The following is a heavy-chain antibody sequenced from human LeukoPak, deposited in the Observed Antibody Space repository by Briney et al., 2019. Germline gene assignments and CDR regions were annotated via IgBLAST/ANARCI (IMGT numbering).Heavy chain of an antibody. Sequence: GGSLRLSCAASGFTFSSYAMSWVRHLPGKGLEWVSAISGNGGSTYYADSVKGRFTISRDNSKNTLYLQMNSLRVEDTAVYYCARDHGGNYGYFQHWGQGTLVTVSS. CDR1: GFTFSSYA. J-gene: IGHJ1*01. CDR2: ISGNGGST. D-gene: IGHD4-23*01. V-gene: IGHV3-23*01. CDR3: ARDHGGNYGYFQH.